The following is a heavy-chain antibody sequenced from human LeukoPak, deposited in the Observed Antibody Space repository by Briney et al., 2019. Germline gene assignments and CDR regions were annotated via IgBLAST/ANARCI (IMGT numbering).Heavy chain of an antibody. D-gene: IGHD3-10*01. Sequence: SETLSLTCTVSGGSIRSHYWSRIRQPPGKGLEWIGYIYYSGSTNYNPSLKSRVTISLDTSKNQFSLKLSSVTAADTAVYYCAREGTDQYYYYYMDVWGKGTTVTVSS. CDR3: AREGTDQYYYYYMDV. J-gene: IGHJ6*03. CDR1: GGSIRSHY. V-gene: IGHV4-59*11. CDR2: IYYSGST.